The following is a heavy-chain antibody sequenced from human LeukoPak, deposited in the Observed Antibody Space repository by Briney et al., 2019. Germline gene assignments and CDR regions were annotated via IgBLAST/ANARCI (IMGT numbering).Heavy chain of an antibody. Sequence: PSESLSLTCTVSGGSLRSGCYYWGWIRQPPGKGLEGIGYIYYSGSTNYNPSLKSRVTISVDTSKNQFSLKLSSVTAADTAVYYCASGSYPGFAFDIWGQGTMVTVSS. D-gene: IGHD1-26*01. CDR1: GGSLRSGCYY. V-gene: IGHV4-61*01. CDR2: IYYSGST. J-gene: IGHJ3*02. CDR3: ASGSYPGFAFDI.